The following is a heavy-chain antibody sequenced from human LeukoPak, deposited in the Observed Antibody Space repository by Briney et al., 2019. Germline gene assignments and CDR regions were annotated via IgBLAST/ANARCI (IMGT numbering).Heavy chain of an antibody. V-gene: IGHV3-48*01. CDR3: AKLPLVVAGEYDAFDI. CDR1: GFTFSSYS. J-gene: IGHJ3*02. Sequence: PGGSLRLSCAASGFTFSSYSMNWVRQAPGKGLEWVSYISSSSSTIYYADSVKGRFTISRDNAKNSLYLQMNSLRAEDTAVYYCAKLPLVVAGEYDAFDIWGQGTMVTVSS. D-gene: IGHD6-19*01. CDR2: ISSSSSTI.